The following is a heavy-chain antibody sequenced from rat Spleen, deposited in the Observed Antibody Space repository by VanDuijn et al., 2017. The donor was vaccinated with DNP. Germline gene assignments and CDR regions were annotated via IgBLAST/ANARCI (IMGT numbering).Heavy chain of an antibody. V-gene: IGHV5S13*01. CDR2: ISTGGGNT. D-gene: IGHD1-11*01. Sequence: EVQLVESGGGLVQPGRSLKLSCTASGFTFSDYYMAWVRQAPTKGLEWVAYISTGGGNTYYRDSVKGRFTISRDNAKNTQYLQMDSLRSEDTATYYCATRLNYGGGFAYWGQGTLVTVSS. CDR3: ATRLNYGGGFAY. J-gene: IGHJ3*01. CDR1: GFTFSDYY.